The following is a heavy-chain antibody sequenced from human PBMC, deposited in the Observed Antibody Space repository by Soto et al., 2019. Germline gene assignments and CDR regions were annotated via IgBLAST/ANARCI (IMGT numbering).Heavy chain of an antibody. V-gene: IGHV5-51*01. Sequence: GESLKISCKASGFSFSTYWIAWVRQMPGKGLEWMGIIYPGDSDTRYSPSFQGQVTISVDESIDTAYLQWSSLTASDTAMYFCARSLYKFLSGYAEYYHNGLDVWGQGTAVTVSS. D-gene: IGHD3-3*01. CDR3: ARSLYKFLSGYAEYYHNGLDV. J-gene: IGHJ6*02. CDR1: GFSFSTYW. CDR2: IYPGDSDT.